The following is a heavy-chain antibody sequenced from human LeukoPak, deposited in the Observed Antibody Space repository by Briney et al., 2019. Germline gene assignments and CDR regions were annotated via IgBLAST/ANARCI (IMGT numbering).Heavy chain of an antibody. CDR3: AKDGIAVADY. CDR2: ISYDGSNK. D-gene: IGHD6-19*01. V-gene: IGHV3-30*18. J-gene: IGHJ4*02. CDR1: GFTFSDYA. Sequence: GGSLRLSCAASGFTFSDYAMSWVRQAPGKGLEWVAVISYDGSNKYYADSVKGRFTISRDNSKNTLYLQMNSLRAEDTAVYYCAKDGIAVADYWGQGTLVTVSS.